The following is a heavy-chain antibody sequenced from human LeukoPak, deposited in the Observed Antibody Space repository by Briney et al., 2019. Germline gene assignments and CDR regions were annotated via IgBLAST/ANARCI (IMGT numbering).Heavy chain of an antibody. CDR1: GGTFSSYG. Sequence: GASVKVSFTASGGTFSSYGINWVRQAPGQGLEWMGGITPMFRTSNYAQKFQGRVTITTDESASTTYMELSSLGSEDTAVYYCARGRLGYCSNSGCSFDYWGQGTLVTVSS. CDR3: ARGRLGYCSNSGCSFDY. V-gene: IGHV1-69*05. J-gene: IGHJ4*02. D-gene: IGHD2-2*01. CDR2: ITPMFRTS.